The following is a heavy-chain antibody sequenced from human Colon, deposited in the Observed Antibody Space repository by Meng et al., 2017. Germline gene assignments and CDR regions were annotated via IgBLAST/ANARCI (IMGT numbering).Heavy chain of an antibody. Sequence: SETLSLTCTVSGYSISSGYYWGWIRQPPGKGLEWIGSIYHSGSTYYNPSLKSRVTISVDTSKNQFSLKLGSVTAADTAVYYCARALYYYDSSGHHDYWGQGTLVTVSS. CDR2: IYHSGST. CDR1: GYSISSGYY. CDR3: ARALYYYDSSGHHDY. J-gene: IGHJ4*02. V-gene: IGHV4-38-2*02. D-gene: IGHD3-22*01.